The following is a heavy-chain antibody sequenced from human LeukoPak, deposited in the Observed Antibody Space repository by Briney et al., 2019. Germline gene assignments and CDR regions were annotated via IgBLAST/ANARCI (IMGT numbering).Heavy chain of an antibody. Sequence: ASVKVSCKASGYTFTSYDINWVRQATGQGLEWMGWMNPNSGNTGYAQKFQGRVTITRNTSISTAYMERSSLRSEDTAVYYCARAQRYCSSTSCSYEFDYWGQGTLVTVSS. J-gene: IGHJ4*02. V-gene: IGHV1-8*03. D-gene: IGHD2-2*01. CDR2: MNPNSGNT. CDR1: GYTFTSYD. CDR3: ARAQRYCSSTSCSYEFDY.